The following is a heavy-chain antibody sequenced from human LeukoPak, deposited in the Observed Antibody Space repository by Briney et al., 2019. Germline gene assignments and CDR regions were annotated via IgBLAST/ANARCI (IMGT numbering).Heavy chain of an antibody. CDR1: GGTFSSYA. D-gene: IGHD3-16*01. CDR2: IIPIFGTA. Sequence: GASVKVSCKASGGTFSSYAISWVRQAPGQGLEWMGGIIPIFGTADYAQKFQGRVTITADESTSTAYMELSSLRSEDTAVYYCAREGDPYYYYMDVWGKGTTVTISS. J-gene: IGHJ6*03. CDR3: AREGDPYYYYMDV. V-gene: IGHV1-69*13.